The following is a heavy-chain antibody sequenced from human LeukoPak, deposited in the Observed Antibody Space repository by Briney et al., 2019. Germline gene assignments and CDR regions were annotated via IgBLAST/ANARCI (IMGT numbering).Heavy chain of an antibody. V-gene: IGHV4-39*01. CDR1: GGSISSSSYY. D-gene: IGHD1-26*01. J-gene: IGHJ4*02. CDR3: ARRWAYYFDY. Sequence: PSETLSLTCTVSGGSISSSSYYWGWIRQPPGKGLEWIGSIYYSGSTYYNPSLKSRVTISVDTSKNQFSLKLSSLTAADTAVYYCARRWAYYFDYWGQGILVTVSS. CDR2: IYYSGST.